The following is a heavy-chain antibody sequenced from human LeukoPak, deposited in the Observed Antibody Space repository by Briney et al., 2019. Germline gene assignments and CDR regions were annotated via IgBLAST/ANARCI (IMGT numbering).Heavy chain of an antibody. V-gene: IGHV4-61*02. J-gene: IGHJ4*02. CDR1: GGSISSGSYY. Sequence: SETLSLTCTVSGGSISSGSYYWSWIRQPAGKGLEWIGRIYTSGSTYYNPSLKGRVTISVDRSKNQFSLKLSSVTAADTAVYYCARQGDDSSGYSLDYWGQGTLVTVSS. D-gene: IGHD3-22*01. CDR2: IYTSGST. CDR3: ARQGDDSSGYSLDY.